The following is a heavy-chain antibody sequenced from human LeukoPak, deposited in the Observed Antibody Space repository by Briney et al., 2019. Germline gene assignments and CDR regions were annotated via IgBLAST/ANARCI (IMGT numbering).Heavy chain of an antibody. CDR1: GFTFSSYS. CDR2: IYSGGST. V-gene: IGHV3-53*04. D-gene: IGHD6-19*01. CDR3: ARVPGSSGWYLNDYYYGMDV. Sequence: PGGSLRLSCAASGFTFSSYSMNWVRQAPGKGLEWVSVIYSGGSTYYADSVKGRFTISRHNSKNTLYLQMNSLRAEDTAVYYCARVPGSSGWYLNDYYYGMDVWGQGTTVTVSS. J-gene: IGHJ6*02.